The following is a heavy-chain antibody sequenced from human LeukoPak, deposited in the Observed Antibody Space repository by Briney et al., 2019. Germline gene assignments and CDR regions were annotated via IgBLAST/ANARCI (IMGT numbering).Heavy chain of an antibody. Sequence: GSLRLSCAASGFTFSSYWMSWVRQAPGKGLEWVANIKQDGSEKNYVDSVKGRFTISRDNAKNTLYLQMNSLRVEDTAVYYCARGRPHGNDYWGQGTLVTVSS. V-gene: IGHV3-7*01. CDR1: GFTFSSYW. D-gene: IGHD4-23*01. J-gene: IGHJ4*02. CDR2: IKQDGSEK. CDR3: ARGRPHGNDY.